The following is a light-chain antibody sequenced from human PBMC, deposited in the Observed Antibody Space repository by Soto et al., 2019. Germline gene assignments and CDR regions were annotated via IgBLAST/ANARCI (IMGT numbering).Light chain of an antibody. J-gene: IGKJ1*01. V-gene: IGKV3-15*01. CDR2: GAS. Sequence: EIVMTQSPATLSVSPGERATLSCRASQSVSSNLAWYQQKPGQAPRLLIYGASTKTTGIPARFSGSGSGTEFTLTISMLQSEDSAVYCCQQYNNSGTFGQGTKVEIK. CDR1: QSVSSN. CDR3: QQYNNSGT.